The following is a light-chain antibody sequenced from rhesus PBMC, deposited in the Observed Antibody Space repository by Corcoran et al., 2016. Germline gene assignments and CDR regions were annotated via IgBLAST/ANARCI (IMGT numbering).Light chain of an antibody. V-gene: IGKV1-22*01. J-gene: IGKJ3*01. CDR1: QGMSSW. CDR2: KAS. CDR3: QQYSSRPFT. Sequence: DIQMTQSPSSLSASGGDTVTITCRASQGMSSWLAWYQQKPGKAPKPLIYKASSLQSGVPARFSDSGSGTDFTLTISSLQSEDFATYYCQQYSSRPFTFGPGTKLDIK.